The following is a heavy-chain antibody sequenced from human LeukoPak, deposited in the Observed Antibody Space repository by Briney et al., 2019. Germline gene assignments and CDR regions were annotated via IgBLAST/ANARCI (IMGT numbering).Heavy chain of an antibody. CDR3: AKTYYDILTGYGDPSSRAV. D-gene: IGHD3-9*01. Sequence: SETLSLTCTVSGGSISSYYWSWIRQPPGKGLEWIGYIYYSGSTNYNPSLKSRVTISVDTSKNQFSLKLSSVPAADTAVYYCAKTYYDILTGYGDPSSRAVWGKGTTVTVSS. CDR2: IYYSGST. J-gene: IGHJ6*04. CDR1: GGSISSYY. V-gene: IGHV4-59*01.